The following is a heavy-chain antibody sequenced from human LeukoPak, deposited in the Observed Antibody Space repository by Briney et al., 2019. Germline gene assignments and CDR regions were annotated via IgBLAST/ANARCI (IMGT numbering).Heavy chain of an antibody. Sequence: SETLSLTCSVSSGSISDYYWSWIRQPPGKGLEWIGYIYYSGSTNYNPSLKSRVTILVDMSKNQFSLKLSSVTAADTAVYYCARVAAAVSRWFDPWGQGTLVTVSS. J-gene: IGHJ5*02. CDR3: ARVAAAVSRWFDP. CDR1: SGSISDYY. CDR2: IYYSGST. D-gene: IGHD6-13*01. V-gene: IGHV4-59*01.